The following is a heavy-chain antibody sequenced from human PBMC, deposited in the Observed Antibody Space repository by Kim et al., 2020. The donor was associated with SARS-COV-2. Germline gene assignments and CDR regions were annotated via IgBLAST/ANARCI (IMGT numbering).Heavy chain of an antibody. CDR2: IYYSGST. J-gene: IGHJ5*02. V-gene: IGHV4-39*01. D-gene: IGHD3-22*01. Sequence: SETLSLTCTVYGGSISSSSYYWGWIRQPPGKGLEWIGSIYYSGSTYYNPSLKSRVTISVDTSKNQFSLRLSSVTAADTAVYYCARHVGAFNTMIVVVTVFDPWGQGTLVTVSS. CDR3: ARHVGAFNTMIVVVTVFDP. CDR1: GGSISSSSYY.